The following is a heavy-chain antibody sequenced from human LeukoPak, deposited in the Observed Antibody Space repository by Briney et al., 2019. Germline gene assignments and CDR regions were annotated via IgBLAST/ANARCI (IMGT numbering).Heavy chain of an antibody. CDR2: IYYSGST. CDR1: GGSISSYY. V-gene: IGHV4-59*08. J-gene: IGHJ4*02. Sequence: SETLSLTCTVSGGSISSYYWSWIRQPPGKGLEWIGYIYYSGSTNYNPSLKSRVTISVDTSKNQFSLKLSSVTAADTAVYYCARRGRDSSGYAHGYDYWGQGTLVTVSS. CDR3: ARRGRDSSGYAHGYDY. D-gene: IGHD3-22*01.